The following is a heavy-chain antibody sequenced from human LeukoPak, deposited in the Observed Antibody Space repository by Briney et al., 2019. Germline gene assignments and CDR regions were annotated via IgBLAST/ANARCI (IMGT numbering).Heavy chain of an antibody. CDR1: GGTFSSYA. D-gene: IGHD3-10*01. V-gene: IGHV1-69*13. CDR3: ARGLKGYYGSGSYWGYYYGMDV. Sequence: VASVKVSCKASGGTFSSYAISWVRQAPGQGLEWMGGIIPTFGTANYAQKFQGRVTITADESTSTAYMELSSLRSEDTAVYYCARGLKGYYGSGSYWGYYYGMDVWGKGTTVTVSS. J-gene: IGHJ6*04. CDR2: IIPTFGTA.